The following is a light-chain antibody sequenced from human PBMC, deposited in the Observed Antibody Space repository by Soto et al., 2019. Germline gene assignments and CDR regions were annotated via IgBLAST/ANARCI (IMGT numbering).Light chain of an antibody. J-gene: IGKJ4*01. CDR2: DAS. CDR1: QSISSW. V-gene: IGKV1-5*01. CDR3: LQTYNYPLT. Sequence: GDRVTITCRASQSISSWLAWYQQKPGKAPKLLIYDASSLESGVPSRFSGSGSGTEFTLTISSLQPDDFATYYCLQTYNYPLTFGGGTKVDI.